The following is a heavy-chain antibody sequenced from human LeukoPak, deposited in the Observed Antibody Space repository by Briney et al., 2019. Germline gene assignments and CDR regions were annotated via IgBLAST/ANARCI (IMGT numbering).Heavy chain of an antibody. CDR1: GYSFSSYW. Sequence: GESLKISCKGSGYSFSSYWIAWVRQMPGKGLEWMGIIYPGDSDTRYSPSFQGQVTISADKSISTAYLQWSSLKASDTAMYYCARFRSGWYSHFDYWGQGTLVTVSS. D-gene: IGHD6-19*01. J-gene: IGHJ4*02. CDR2: IYPGDSDT. V-gene: IGHV5-51*01. CDR3: ARFRSGWYSHFDY.